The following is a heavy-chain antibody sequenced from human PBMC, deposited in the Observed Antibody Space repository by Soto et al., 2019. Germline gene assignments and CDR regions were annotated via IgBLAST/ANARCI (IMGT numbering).Heavy chain of an antibody. CDR2: INAGNGNT. CDR3: ARGLGLATYSVSYNWFDP. Sequence: ASVKVSCKASGYTFTSYAMHWVRQAPGQRLEWMGWINAGNGNTKYSQKFQGRVTITRDTSASTAYMELSSLRSEDTAVYYCARGLGLATYSVSYNWFDPWGQGTLVTVSS. V-gene: IGHV1-3*01. CDR1: GYTFTSYA. J-gene: IGHJ5*02. D-gene: IGHD3-9*01.